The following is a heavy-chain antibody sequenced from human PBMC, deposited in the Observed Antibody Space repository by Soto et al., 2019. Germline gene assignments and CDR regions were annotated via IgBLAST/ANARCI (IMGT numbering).Heavy chain of an antibody. CDR3: AKNQGVELVPLATVDWFDP. CDR2: ISGSGFKK. Sequence: XASLILSCAASGFIFENFGMSWVRQAPGKGLEWISSISGSGFKKYYADSVKGRFTISRDNSKSTVYLELNNLSAEDTAVYHCAKNQGVELVPLATVDWFDPWGQGSVVTVSS. D-gene: IGHD1-26*01. J-gene: IGHJ5*02. V-gene: IGHV3-23*01. CDR1: GFIFENFG.